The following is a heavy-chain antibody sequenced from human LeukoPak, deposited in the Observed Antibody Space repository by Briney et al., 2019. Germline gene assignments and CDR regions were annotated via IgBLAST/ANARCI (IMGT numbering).Heavy chain of an antibody. CDR3: ARNYYYDSSGYYLRLDP. Sequence: PSGTLSLTCAISGGSIISSNWWGWVRQPPGKGLEWIGEIYHSGSTNDSPSLKSRVAISVDKSKNQFSLNLTSVTAADTAMYYCARNYYYDSSGYYLRLDPWGQGTLVIVSS. CDR2: IYHSGST. D-gene: IGHD3-22*01. J-gene: IGHJ5*02. CDR1: GGSIISSNW. V-gene: IGHV4-4*02.